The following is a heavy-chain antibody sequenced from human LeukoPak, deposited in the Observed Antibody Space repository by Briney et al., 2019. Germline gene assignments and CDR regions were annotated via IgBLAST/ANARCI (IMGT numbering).Heavy chain of an antibody. J-gene: IGHJ6*03. V-gene: IGHV1-8*01. D-gene: IGHD3-3*01. CDR1: GYTFTSYD. Sequence: GASVKVSCKASGYTFTSYDINWVRQATGQGLEWMGWMNPNSGNTGYAQKFQGRVTMTRNTSISTAYMELSSLRSEDTAVYYCARGPFYDFWSGYYSYYYYYYMDVWGKGTTVTVSS. CDR3: ARGPFYDFWSGYYSYYYYYYMDV. CDR2: MNPNSGNT.